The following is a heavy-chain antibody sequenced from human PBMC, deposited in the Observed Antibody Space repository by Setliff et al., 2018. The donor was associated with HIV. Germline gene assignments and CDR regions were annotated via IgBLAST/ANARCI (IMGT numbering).Heavy chain of an antibody. CDR2: INHKGVT. J-gene: IGHJ4*02. CDR1: CGAFNGYY. V-gene: IGHV4-34*01. D-gene: IGHD6-25*01. CDR3: TRAQIAAPRPFDY. Sequence: SETLSLTCAVYCGAFNGYYWTWIRQSPGRGLEWIGEINHKGVTNYSPSLMRRATISAEASKSQFPLRLYSVTAADTALYFCTRAQIAAPRPFDYWGQGTLVTVSS.